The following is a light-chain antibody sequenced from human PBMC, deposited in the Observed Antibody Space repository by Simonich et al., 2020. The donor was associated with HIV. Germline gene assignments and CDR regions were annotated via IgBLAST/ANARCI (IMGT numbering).Light chain of an antibody. Sequence: DVVMTQSPLSLPVTLGQPASISCRSSQSLVHSDGNTYLHWFQQRPGQSPRRLIHKVSNRDSGVQDRFSGSGSGTDFTLKISRVEAEDVGVYYCMQGTLPFTFGPGTKVDIK. V-gene: IGKV2-30*02. CDR3: MQGTLPFT. CDR1: QSLVHSDGNTY. J-gene: IGKJ3*01. CDR2: KVS.